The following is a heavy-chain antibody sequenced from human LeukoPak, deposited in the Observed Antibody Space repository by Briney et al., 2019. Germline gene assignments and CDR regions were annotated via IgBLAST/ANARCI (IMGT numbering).Heavy chain of an antibody. J-gene: IGHJ3*02. CDR2: LDYSGNT. V-gene: IGHV4-39*07. D-gene: IGHD3/OR15-3a*01. CDR3: ARRPMDKHAFDI. CDR1: GDSISSSGYY. Sequence: SETLSLTCSVSGDSISSSGYYWGWIRQPPGKGLQWIGSLDYSGNTYYNPSLKSRVTILVDMSKDQFSLKVNSVTAADTAVYYCARRPMDKHAFDIWGQGTMVTVSS.